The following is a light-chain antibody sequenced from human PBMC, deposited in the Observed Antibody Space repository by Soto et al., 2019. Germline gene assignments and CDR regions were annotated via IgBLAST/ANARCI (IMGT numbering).Light chain of an antibody. J-gene: IGKJ3*01. CDR3: QQFHSYPRT. CDR2: DAS. Sequence: AIQLTQSPSSLSASVGDRVTITCRTSQGISSALAWYQQKPGKPPKLLIYDASSLQTGVPPRFSGSGSGTDFTLTIIRLQPEDFATYYCQQFHSYPRTFGPGTKVDV. CDR1: QGISSA. V-gene: IGKV1-13*02.